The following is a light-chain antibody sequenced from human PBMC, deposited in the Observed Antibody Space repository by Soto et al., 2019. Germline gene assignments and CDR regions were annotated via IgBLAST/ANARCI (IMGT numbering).Light chain of an antibody. V-gene: IGLV2-14*01. Sequence: QSVLTQPASVSGSPGQSITISCTGTTSDLGDYKYISWYQQHPGKVPKLIIYEVTNRPSGVSNRFSGSKSGNTASLTISGLQAEDEADYYCSLDTFSRVFGGGTKLTVL. CDR1: TSDLGDYKY. CDR3: SLDTFSRV. J-gene: IGLJ3*02. CDR2: EVT.